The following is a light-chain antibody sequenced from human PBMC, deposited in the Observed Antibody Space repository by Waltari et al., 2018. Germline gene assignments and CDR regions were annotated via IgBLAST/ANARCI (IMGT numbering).Light chain of an antibody. CDR1: QDISNY. CDR2: DAS. V-gene: IGKV1-33*01. Sequence: DLQMTQSPSSLSASVGYRVTITCQASQDISNYLNWYQQKPGKAPQLQIYDASNLETGVPSRFSGSGSGTDFTFTISSLQPEDIATYYCQQYDNLPWTFGQGTKVEIK. CDR3: QQYDNLPWT. J-gene: IGKJ1*01.